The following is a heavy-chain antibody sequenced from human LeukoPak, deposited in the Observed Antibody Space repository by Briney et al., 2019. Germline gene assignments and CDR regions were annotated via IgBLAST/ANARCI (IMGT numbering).Heavy chain of an antibody. CDR3: ARSSIAVPDDP. J-gene: IGHJ5*02. D-gene: IGHD6-6*01. CDR2: ISSSSSYI. V-gene: IGHV3-21*01. CDR1: GFTFDDYG. Sequence: GGSLRLSCAASGFTFDDYGMSWVRQAPGKGLEWVSSISSSSSYIYYADSVKGRFTISRDNAKNSLYLQMNSLRAEDTAVYYCARSSIAVPDDPWGQGTLVTVSS.